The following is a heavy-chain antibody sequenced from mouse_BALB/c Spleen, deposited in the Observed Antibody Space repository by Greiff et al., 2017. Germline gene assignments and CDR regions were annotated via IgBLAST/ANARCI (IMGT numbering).Heavy chain of an antibody. J-gene: IGHJ1*01. V-gene: IGHV1S81*02. CDR3: TRYYSWYFDV. Sequence: QVQLQQSGAELVKPGASVKLSCKASGYTFTSYYMYWVKQRPGQGLEWIGEINPSNGGTNFNEKFKSKATLTVDKSSSTAYMQLSSLTSEDSAVYYCTRYYSWYFDVWGAGTTVTVSS. D-gene: IGHD2-12*01. CDR1: GYTFTSYY. CDR2: INPSNGGT.